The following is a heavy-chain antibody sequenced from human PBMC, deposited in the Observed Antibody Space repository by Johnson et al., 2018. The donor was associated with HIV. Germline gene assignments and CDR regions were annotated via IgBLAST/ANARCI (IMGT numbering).Heavy chain of an antibody. V-gene: IGHV3-66*02. Sequence: VQLVESGGSVVQPGRSLRLSCAASGFTISGFYMSWVRQAPGKVPEWLSVVSSGGTSYYADSVRGRFTVSRDNSKNTLYLQMSSLRAEDTALYYCVRDDRPDGFDIWGQGTMVTVSS. CDR1: GFTISGFY. J-gene: IGHJ3*02. CDR3: VRDDRPDGFDI. D-gene: IGHD3-16*01. CDR2: VSSGGTS.